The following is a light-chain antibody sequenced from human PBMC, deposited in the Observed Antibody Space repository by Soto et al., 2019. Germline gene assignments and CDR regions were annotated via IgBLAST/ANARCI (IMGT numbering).Light chain of an antibody. CDR1: QSVSNY. Sequence: EIVLTQSPATLSLSPGERATLSCRASQSVSNYLAWYQQKPGQAPRLLIYDASNRATGIQARFSGSGSGTDFTLTISSLEPEDCAVYYCHQRSNWPLLTFGGGTKVEIK. CDR2: DAS. V-gene: IGKV3-11*01. CDR3: HQRSNWPLLT. J-gene: IGKJ4*01.